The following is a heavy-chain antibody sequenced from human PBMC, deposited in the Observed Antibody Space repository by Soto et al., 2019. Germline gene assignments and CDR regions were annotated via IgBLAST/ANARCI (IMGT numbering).Heavy chain of an antibody. CDR1: GFTFSRNW. Sequence: GGSLRLSCVASGFTFSRNWMRWVRQAPGKGLVWLSRINSDGTTTTYADSVKDRFTISRDNAKNTVYLQINNLRADDTAVYYCATVGTGSYNWFDPWGQGTLVTVSS. CDR2: INSDGTTT. V-gene: IGHV3-74*01. CDR3: ATVGTGSYNWFDP. D-gene: IGHD6-13*01. J-gene: IGHJ5*02.